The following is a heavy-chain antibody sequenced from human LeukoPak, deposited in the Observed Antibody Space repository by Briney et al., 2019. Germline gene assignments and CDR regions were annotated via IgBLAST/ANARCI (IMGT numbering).Heavy chain of an antibody. V-gene: IGHV4-4*07. CDR1: GGSISSYY. CDR2: IYTSGST. J-gene: IGHJ4*02. CDR3: ARDMRDYYGSGSYYFDY. D-gene: IGHD3-10*01. Sequence: SETLSLTCTVSGGSISSYYWSWIRQPAGKGLEWIGRIYTSGSTNYNPSLESRVTMSVDTSKNQFSLKLSSVTAADTAVYYCARDMRDYYGSGSYYFDYWGQGTLVTVSS.